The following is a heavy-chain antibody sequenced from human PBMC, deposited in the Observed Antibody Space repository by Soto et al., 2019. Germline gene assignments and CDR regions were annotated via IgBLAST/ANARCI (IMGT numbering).Heavy chain of an antibody. J-gene: IGHJ4*02. D-gene: IGHD6-13*01. CDR1: GGSISSSSYY. Sequence: QLQLQESGPGLVKPSETLSLTCTVSGGSISSSSYYWGWIRQPPGKGLEWIGSIYYSGSTYYNPSIKSRVTISVDTSKNQFSLKLSSVTAADTAVYYCARRVAMSSVVAAGTFFFDYWGQGTLVTVSS. V-gene: IGHV4-39*01. CDR2: IYYSGST. CDR3: ARRVAMSSVVAAGTFFFDY.